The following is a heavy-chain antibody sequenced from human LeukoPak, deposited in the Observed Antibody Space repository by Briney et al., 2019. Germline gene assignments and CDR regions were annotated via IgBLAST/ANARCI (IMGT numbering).Heavy chain of an antibody. D-gene: IGHD5-18*01. CDR3: TRQFADTCKVTGDVNYFDY. V-gene: IGHV4-38-2*02. CDR2: IHQSWRT. J-gene: IGHJ4*02. Sequence: PSETLSLTCTVSGYSITSGYYWGWLRPPPGKGLGWIGSIHQSWRTYYNLSLKSLVTISVDISKKQFSLKLTPVTAGDAAVYFCTRQFADTCKVTGDVNYFDYWGQGILVTVSS. CDR1: GYSITSGYY.